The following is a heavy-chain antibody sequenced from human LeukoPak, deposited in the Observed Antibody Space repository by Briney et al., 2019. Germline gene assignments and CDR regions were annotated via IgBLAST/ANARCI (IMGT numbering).Heavy chain of an antibody. J-gene: IGHJ5*02. CDR2: ISASNGNT. D-gene: IGHD3-3*01. Sequence: ASVKVSCKTSGYSFTDYAITWVRQVRGQGLQWVGWISASNGNTDYAQSFRGRATMTTDTSTSTAYLELTSLTSDDTAIYYCATSLPYDFWIDPWGQGTLVTVSS. CDR3: ATSLPYDFWIDP. CDR1: GYSFTDYA. V-gene: IGHV1-18*01.